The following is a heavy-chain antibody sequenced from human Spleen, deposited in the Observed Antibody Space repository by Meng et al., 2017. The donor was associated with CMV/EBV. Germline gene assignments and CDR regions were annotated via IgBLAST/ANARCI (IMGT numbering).Heavy chain of an antibody. Sequence: GESLKISCAASGFTFNGYNMNWVRQAPGKGLEWVASISTSSTYIFYTDSVKGRFTISRDNANSALYLQMDSLRAEDTAVHYCARAFYDFWSGIGYWGQGVLVTVSS. CDR1: GFTFNGYN. CDR2: ISTSSTYI. D-gene: IGHD3-3*01. J-gene: IGHJ4*02. V-gene: IGHV3-21*01. CDR3: ARAFYDFWSGIGY.